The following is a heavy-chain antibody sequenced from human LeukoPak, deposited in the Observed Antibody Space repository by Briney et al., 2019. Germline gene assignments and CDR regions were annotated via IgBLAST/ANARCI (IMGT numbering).Heavy chain of an antibody. V-gene: IGHV3-7*01. Sequence: GGSLRLSSAASGFTFSSYWMSWVRQAPGKGLEWVANIKQDGSEKYYVDSVKGRFTISRDNAKNSLYLQMNSLRAEDTAVYYCARSMYSGSYGAFDIWGQGTMVTVSS. CDR2: IKQDGSEK. J-gene: IGHJ3*02. D-gene: IGHD1-26*01. CDR3: ARSMYSGSYGAFDI. CDR1: GFTFSSYW.